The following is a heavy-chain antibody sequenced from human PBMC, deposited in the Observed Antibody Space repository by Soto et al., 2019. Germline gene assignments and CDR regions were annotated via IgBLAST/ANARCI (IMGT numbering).Heavy chain of an antibody. V-gene: IGHV1-2*02. J-gene: IGHJ6*02. D-gene: IGHD2-21*02. CDR1: GYSLTGCY. CDR3: ARDIAYCGGDCYSPLYYYYGMDV. CDR2: INPNSGGT. Sequence: AAAKVSCKASGYSLTGCYRHWVRQATGQGLEWMGWINPNSGGTNYAQKFQGRVTMTRDTSISTAYMELSRLRSDDTAVYYCARDIAYCGGDCYSPLYYYYGMDVWGQGTTVTVSS.